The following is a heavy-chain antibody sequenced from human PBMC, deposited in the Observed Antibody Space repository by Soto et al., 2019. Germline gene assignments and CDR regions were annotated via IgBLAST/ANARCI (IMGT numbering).Heavy chain of an antibody. CDR3: ARDRSIPYSSYFDY. V-gene: IGHV3-30-3*01. J-gene: IGHJ4*02. CDR1: GFTFSSYA. D-gene: IGHD6-13*01. CDR2: ISYDGSNK. Sequence: GGSLRLSCAASGFTFSSYAMHWVRQAPGKGLEWVAVISYDGSNKYYADSVKGRFTISRDNSKNTLYLQMNSLRAEDTAVYYCARDRSIPYSSYFDYWGQGTLVTVSS.